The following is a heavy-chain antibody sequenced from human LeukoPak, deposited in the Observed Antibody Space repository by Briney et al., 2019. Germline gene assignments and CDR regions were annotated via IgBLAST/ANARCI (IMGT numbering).Heavy chain of an antibody. Sequence: SETLSVTCAVSGGSISSGGYSWSWIRQPPGKGLEWIGYIYHSGSTYYNPSLKSRVTISVDRSKNQFSLKLSSVTAADTAVYYCARDIVGGFAFDIWGQGTMVTVSS. CDR3: ARDIVGGFAFDI. J-gene: IGHJ3*02. D-gene: IGHD3-16*01. CDR2: IYHSGST. CDR1: GGSISSGGYS. V-gene: IGHV4-30-2*01.